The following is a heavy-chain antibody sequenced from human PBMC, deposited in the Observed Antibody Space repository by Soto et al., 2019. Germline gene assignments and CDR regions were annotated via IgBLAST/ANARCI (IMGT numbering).Heavy chain of an antibody. J-gene: IGHJ6*01. CDR2: IIPIFGTA. CDR1: GGTFSSYA. Sequence: ASVKVSCKASGGTFSSYAISWVRQAPGQGLEWMGGIIPIFGTANYAQKFQGRVTITADESTSTAYMELSSLRSEDTAVYYCARSYYDSSGYKGRYYYYGMDVWGQGTTVTVSS. CDR3: ARSYYDSSGYKGRYYYYGMDV. V-gene: IGHV1-69*13. D-gene: IGHD3-22*01.